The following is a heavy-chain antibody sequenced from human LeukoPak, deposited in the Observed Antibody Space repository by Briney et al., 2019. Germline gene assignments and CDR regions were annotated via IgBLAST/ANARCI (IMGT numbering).Heavy chain of an antibody. CDR1: GFTFGSYW. CDR3: ARDLVSGSGSYGH. CDR2: ISGDGGT. J-gene: IGHJ4*02. Sequence: PEESLRLSCVASGFTFGSYWMHWVRQAPGKGPDWVSRISGDGGTYYADSVKGRFTISRDNAKNSLYLQMNSLRAEDTAVYYCARDLVSGSGSYGHWGQGTLVTVSS. D-gene: IGHD3-10*01. V-gene: IGHV3-74*01.